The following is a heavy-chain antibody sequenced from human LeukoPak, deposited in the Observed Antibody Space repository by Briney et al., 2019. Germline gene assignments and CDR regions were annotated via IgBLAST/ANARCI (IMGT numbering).Heavy chain of an antibody. V-gene: IGHV3-21*01. D-gene: IGHD2-2*01. CDR3: ARDGVVVVPAAPSSPYYYGMDV. Sequence: GGSLRLSCAASGFTFSSYSMNWVRQAPGKGLEWVSSISSSSSYIYYADSVKGRFTISRDNAKNSLYLQMNSLRAEDTAVYYCARDGVVVVPAAPSSPYYYGMDVWGQGTTVTVSS. CDR2: ISSSSSYI. J-gene: IGHJ6*02. CDR1: GFTFSSYS.